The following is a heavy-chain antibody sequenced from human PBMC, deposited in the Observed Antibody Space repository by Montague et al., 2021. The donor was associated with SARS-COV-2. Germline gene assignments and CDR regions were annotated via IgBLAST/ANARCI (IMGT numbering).Heavy chain of an antibody. Sequence: SETLSLTCTVSGGSISSTTYRWSWIRQPPGKDLVWFGFISYSATTFYNPSHKSRISMAMDKPKSQFSLNLASVTAAATAVYYCGIHYGSSLDSWGQGILVTVSS. CDR3: GIHYGSSLDS. D-gene: IGHD4-17*01. V-gene: IGHV4-39*01. CDR2: ISYSATT. CDR1: GGSISSTTYR. J-gene: IGHJ4*02.